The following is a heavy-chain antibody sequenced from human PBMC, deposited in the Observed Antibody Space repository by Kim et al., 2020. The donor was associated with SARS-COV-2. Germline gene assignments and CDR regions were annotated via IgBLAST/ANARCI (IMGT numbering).Heavy chain of an antibody. J-gene: IGHJ3*01. CDR2: ISSDGGST. V-gene: IGHV3-64*05. Sequence: GGSLRLSCSASGFTFSNYAMHWVRQAPGKGLEYVSAISSDGGSTYYADSGKGRFTISRDNSKTMLYVQMSSLSVEDTAIYYCVTRNYYNSGSYYEGAPF. CDR1: GFTFSNYA. CDR3: VTRNYYNSGSYYEGAPF. D-gene: IGHD3-10*01.